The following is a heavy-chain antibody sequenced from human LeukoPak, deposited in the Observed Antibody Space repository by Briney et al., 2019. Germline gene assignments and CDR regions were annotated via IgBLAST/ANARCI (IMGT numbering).Heavy chain of an antibody. D-gene: IGHD3-3*01. CDR3: ARDTTIFGVVIINGYFDY. CDR1: GFTFSSYG. J-gene: IGHJ4*02. CDR2: IWYDGSNK. Sequence: GGSLRLSCAASGFTFSSYGMHWVRQAPGKGLEWVAVIWYDGSNKYYADSVKGRFTISRDNSKNTLYLQMNSLRAEDTSVYYCARDTTIFGVVIINGYFDYWGQGTLVTVSS. V-gene: IGHV3-33*01.